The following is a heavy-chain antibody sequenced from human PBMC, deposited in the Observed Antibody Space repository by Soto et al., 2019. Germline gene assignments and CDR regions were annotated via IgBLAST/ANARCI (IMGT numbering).Heavy chain of an antibody. CDR2: INHSGST. CDR3: ARRIVVVVAAQFDY. D-gene: IGHD2-15*01. J-gene: IGHJ4*02. CDR1: GGSFSGYY. V-gene: IGHV4-34*01. Sequence: SETLSLTCAVCGGSFSGYYWSWIRQPPGKGLEWIGEINHSGSTNYNPSLKSRVTISVDTSKNQFSLKLSSVTAADTAVYYCARRIVVVVAAQFDYWGQGTLVTVSS.